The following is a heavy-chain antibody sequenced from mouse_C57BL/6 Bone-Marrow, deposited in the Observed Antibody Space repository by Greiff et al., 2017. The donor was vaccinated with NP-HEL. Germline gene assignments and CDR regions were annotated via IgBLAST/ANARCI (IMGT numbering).Heavy chain of an antibody. CDR3: ARPLIYYGRWVLAY. J-gene: IGHJ3*01. D-gene: IGHD2-1*01. CDR2: INPSSGYT. CDR1: GYTFTSYW. Sequence: VQLQQSGAELAKPGASVKLSCKASGYTFTSYWMHWVKQRPGQGLEWIGYINPSSGYTKYNQKFKDKATVTADKSSSTAYMQLSSLTYEDSAVFNCARPLIYYGRWVLAYWGQGTMVTVSA. V-gene: IGHV1-7*01.